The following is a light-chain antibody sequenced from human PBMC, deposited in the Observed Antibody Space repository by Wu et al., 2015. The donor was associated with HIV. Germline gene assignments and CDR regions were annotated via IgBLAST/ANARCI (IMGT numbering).Light chain of an antibody. V-gene: IGKV3-11*01. J-gene: IGKJ5*01. CDR2: DAS. CDR1: QSVSSY. Sequence: EIVLTQSPDTLSLSPGERATLSCRASQSVSSYLAWYQHKPGQAPRLLIYDASDRATGISARFSGSGSGTEFTLTISSLEPEDFAFYYCQHRFNWPLIFGQRDATGRL. CDR3: QHRFNWPLI.